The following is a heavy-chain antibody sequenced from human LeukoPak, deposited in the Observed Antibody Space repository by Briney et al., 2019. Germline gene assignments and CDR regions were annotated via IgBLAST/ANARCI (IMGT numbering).Heavy chain of an antibody. CDR2: IYYSGNT. V-gene: IGHV4-59*12. CDR3: ARDLGYCSSTSCYDAFDI. D-gene: IGHD2-2*01. J-gene: IGHJ3*02. CDR1: GDSISTYY. Sequence: SETLSLTCTVSGDSISTYYWSWIRQPPGKGLEWIGYIYYSGNTNYNPSLKSRVTMSIDTSKDQFSLKLTSVTPADTAVYYCARDLGYCSSTSCYDAFDIWGQGTMVTVSS.